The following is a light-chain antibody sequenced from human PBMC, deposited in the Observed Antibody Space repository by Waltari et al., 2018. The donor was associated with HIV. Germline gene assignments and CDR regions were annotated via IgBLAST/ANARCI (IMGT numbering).Light chain of an antibody. CDR1: SGSLPSNY. V-gene: IGLV6-57*04. CDR2: EDN. J-gene: IGLJ2*01. CDR3: QSYDSSIVV. Sequence: FMLPPPHSVSESPGKTVTLSCTRSSGSLPSNYVQWDQQRPRSAPTTVIYEDNQRPSGVPDRFSGSIDSSSNSASLTISGLKTEDEADYYCQSYDSSIVVFGGGTKLTVL.